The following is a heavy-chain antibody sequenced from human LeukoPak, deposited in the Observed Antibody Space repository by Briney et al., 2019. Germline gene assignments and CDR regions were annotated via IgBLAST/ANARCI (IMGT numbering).Heavy chain of an antibody. CDR2: IYYSGST. Sequence: PSETLSLTCTVSGGSISSSNYYWGWIRQPPGKGLEWIGSIYYSGSTYYNPSLKSRLTISVDTSKNQFSLKLSSVTAADTALYYCAKSLPNSDFDSWGQGTLVTVSS. J-gene: IGHJ4*02. CDR3: AKSLPNSDFDS. CDR1: GGSISSSNYY. V-gene: IGHV4-39*01. D-gene: IGHD4-23*01.